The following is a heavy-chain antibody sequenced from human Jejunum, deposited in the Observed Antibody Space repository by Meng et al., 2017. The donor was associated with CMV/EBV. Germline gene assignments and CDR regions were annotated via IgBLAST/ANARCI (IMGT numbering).Heavy chain of an antibody. D-gene: IGHD3-22*01. CDR3: ARDNDGSSHYSQFDY. J-gene: IGHJ4*02. CDR2: LWYDGSRK. V-gene: IGHV3-33*01. Sequence: YGFPLNSYGIHWVRQCPGKGLGWVAVLWYDGSRKYFADSVQGRFSISRDDSKNTVYLQMNSLRAEDTAVYYCARDNDGSSHYSQFDYWGQGTLVTVSS. CDR1: GFPLNSYG.